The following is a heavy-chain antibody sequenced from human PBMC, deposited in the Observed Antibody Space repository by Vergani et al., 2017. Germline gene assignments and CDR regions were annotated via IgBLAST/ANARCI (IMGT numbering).Heavy chain of an antibody. J-gene: IGHJ5*02. CDR2: IKQDGSEK. D-gene: IGHD6-19*01. Sequence: EVQLVESGGGLVQPGGSPRLSCAASGFTFSSYWMSWVRQAPGKGLEWVANIKQDGSEKYYVDSVKGRFTISRDNAKNSLYLQMNSLRAEDTAVYYCAKVATVTVADRWFDPWGQGTLVTVSS. V-gene: IGHV3-7*03. CDR3: AKVATVTVADRWFDP. CDR1: GFTFSSYW.